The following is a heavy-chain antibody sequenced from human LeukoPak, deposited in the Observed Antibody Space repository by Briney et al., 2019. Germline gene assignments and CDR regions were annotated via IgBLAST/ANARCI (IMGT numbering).Heavy chain of an antibody. D-gene: IGHD2-2*01. CDR1: GFTFSSYA. J-gene: IGHJ5*02. CDR2: ISGSGGST. CDR3: AKGGSIVVVPAASRGWFDP. V-gene: IGHV3-23*01. Sequence: GSLRLSCAASGFTFSSYAMSWVRQAPGKGLEWVSAISGSGGSTYYADSVKGRFTISRDNSKNTLYLQMNSLRAEDTAVYYCAKGGSIVVVPAASRGWFDPWGQGTLVTVSS.